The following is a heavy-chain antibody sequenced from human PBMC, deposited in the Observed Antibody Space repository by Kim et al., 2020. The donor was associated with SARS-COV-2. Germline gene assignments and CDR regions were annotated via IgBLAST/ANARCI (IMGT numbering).Heavy chain of an antibody. CDR2: INPSGGST. CDR1: GYTFTSYY. Sequence: ASVKVSCKASGYTFTSYYMHWVRQAPGQGLEWMGIINPSGGSTSYAQKFQGRVTMTRDTSTSTVYMELSSLRSEDTAVYYCARVPGQWELLGQYDAFDIWGQGTMVTVSS. V-gene: IGHV1-46*01. CDR3: ARVPGQWELLGQYDAFDI. D-gene: IGHD1-26*01. J-gene: IGHJ3*02.